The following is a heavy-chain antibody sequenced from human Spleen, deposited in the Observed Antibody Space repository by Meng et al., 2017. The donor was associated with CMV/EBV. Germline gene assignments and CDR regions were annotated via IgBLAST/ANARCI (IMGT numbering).Heavy chain of an antibody. Sequence: SISSGDYYWSWIRKPPGKGLEWIGFTYYNGRSYYHPSLKSRVTMSVDTSKNQFSLRLSSVTAADTAVYYCARTQDCTSTSCYTGFDPWGQGTLVTVSS. CDR3: ARTQDCTSTSCYTGFDP. CDR2: TYYNGRS. CDR1: SISSGDYY. J-gene: IGHJ5*02. V-gene: IGHV4-30-4*08. D-gene: IGHD2-2*01.